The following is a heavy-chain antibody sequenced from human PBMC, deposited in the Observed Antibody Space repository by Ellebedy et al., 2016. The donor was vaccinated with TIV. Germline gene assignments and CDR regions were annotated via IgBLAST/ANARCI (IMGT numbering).Heavy chain of an antibody. CDR2: INHSTT. CDR3: ARGQGYWSGYGMDV. CDR1: GGSFSPYF. J-gene: IGHJ6*02. V-gene: IGHV4-34*01. D-gene: IGHD3-3*01. Sequence: MPSETLSLTCAVSGGSFSPYFWTWIRQTPGKGLEWIGEINHSTTNYNPSLKSRVTLSIDASKNQFSLNLISVTAADTGVYDCARGQGYWSGYGMDVWGQGTTVTVSS.